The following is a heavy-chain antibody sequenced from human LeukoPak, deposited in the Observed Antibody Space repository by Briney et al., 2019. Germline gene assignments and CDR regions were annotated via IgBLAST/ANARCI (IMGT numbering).Heavy chain of an antibody. J-gene: IGHJ5*02. CDR3: ARQMAGLGWFDP. Sequence: SETLSLTCTVSGGSISSYYWSWIRQPPGKGLEWIGYIYYSGSTNYNPSLKSRVTISVDTSKNQFSLKLSSVTAADTAVYYCARQMAGLGWFDPWGQGTLVTVSS. D-gene: IGHD6-19*01. CDR1: GGSISSYY. V-gene: IGHV4-59*01. CDR2: IYYSGST.